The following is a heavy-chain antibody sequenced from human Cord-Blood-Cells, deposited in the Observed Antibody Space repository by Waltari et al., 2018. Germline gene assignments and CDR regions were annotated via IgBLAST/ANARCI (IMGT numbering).Heavy chain of an antibody. CDR3: ARIRFLEWLPLGWFDP. Sequence: QVQLVQSGAEVKKPGSSVKVSCKASGGTFSSYAISWVRQAPGQGLEWRGGISPIFGTANDAQKFQGRVPMTADESTSTAYMELSSLRSEDTAVYYCARIRFLEWLPLGWFDPWGQGTLVTVSS. CDR1: GGTFSSYA. CDR2: ISPIFGTA. J-gene: IGHJ5*02. D-gene: IGHD3-3*01. V-gene: IGHV1-69*01.